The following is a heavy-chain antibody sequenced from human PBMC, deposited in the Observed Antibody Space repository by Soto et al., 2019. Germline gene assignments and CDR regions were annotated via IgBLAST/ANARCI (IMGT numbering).Heavy chain of an antibody. J-gene: IGHJ3*02. V-gene: IGHV3-33*01. CDR3: ARLYCSAASCYSVGAFDI. CDR2: IWFDGSDK. CDR1: GFTFSTYG. Sequence: QVQLVESGGGVVQPGRSLRLSCAASGFTFSTYGMHWVRQAPGKGLEWVALIWFDGSDKYYTESVKGRFTISRDNSMNPVDLQMNSLRAEDTAVYYCARLYCSAASCYSVGAFDIRGQGTMVTVTS. D-gene: IGHD2-2*01.